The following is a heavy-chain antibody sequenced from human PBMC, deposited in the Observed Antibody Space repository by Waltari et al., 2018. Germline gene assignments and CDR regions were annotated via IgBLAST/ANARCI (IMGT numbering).Heavy chain of an antibody. D-gene: IGHD3-22*01. V-gene: IGHV4-61*02. CDR2: IYTSGST. J-gene: IGHJ3*02. Sequence: QVQLQESGPGLVKPSQTLSLTCTVPGGSISSGSYYWSWIRQPAGQGLEWIGRIYTSGSTNYNPSLKSRVTISVDTSKNQFSLKLSSVTAADTAVYYCAREGYYYDSSGYYYGDAFDIWGQGTMVTVSS. CDR1: GGSISSGSYY. CDR3: AREGYYYDSSGYYYGDAFDI.